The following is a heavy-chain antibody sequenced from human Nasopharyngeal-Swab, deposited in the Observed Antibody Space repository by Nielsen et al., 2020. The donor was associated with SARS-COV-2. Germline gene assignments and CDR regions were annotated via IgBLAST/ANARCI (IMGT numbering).Heavy chain of an antibody. V-gene: IGHV1-69*06. Sequence: SVKVSCKASGGTFSSYAISWVRQAPGQGIEWMGGIIPIFGTANYAQKFQGRVTITADKSTSTAYMELSSLRSEDTAVYYCARDPITTYDTLTVYSLTYWGQGTLVTVSS. CDR1: GGTFSSYA. CDR2: IIPIFGTA. D-gene: IGHD3-9*01. CDR3: ARDPITTYDTLTVYSLTY. J-gene: IGHJ4*02.